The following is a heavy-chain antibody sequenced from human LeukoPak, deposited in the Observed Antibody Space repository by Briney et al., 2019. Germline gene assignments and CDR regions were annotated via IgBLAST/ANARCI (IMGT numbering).Heavy chain of an antibody. Sequence: SETLSLTCAVSGGSISSSNWWSWVRQPPGKGLEWIGEIYHSGSSNYNPSLKSRVTISVDKSKNQFSLKLSSVTAADTAVYYCARGVAAAGPYYFDYWGQGTLVTVSS. V-gene: IGHV4-4*02. CDR3: ARGVAAAGPYYFDY. D-gene: IGHD6-13*01. CDR2: IYHSGSS. J-gene: IGHJ4*02. CDR1: GGSISSSNW.